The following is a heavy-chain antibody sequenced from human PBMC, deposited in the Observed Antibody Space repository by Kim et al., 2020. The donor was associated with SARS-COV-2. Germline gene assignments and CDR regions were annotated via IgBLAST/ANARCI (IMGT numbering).Heavy chain of an antibody. CDR2: RT. Sequence: RTCDHPSLKGRVTISVDTSKNQFSLKLSSVTAAATAVYYCARVWVGNSDYWGQGTLVTVSS. V-gene: IGHV4-31*02. CDR3: ARVWVGNSDY. D-gene: IGHD3-16*01. J-gene: IGHJ4*02.